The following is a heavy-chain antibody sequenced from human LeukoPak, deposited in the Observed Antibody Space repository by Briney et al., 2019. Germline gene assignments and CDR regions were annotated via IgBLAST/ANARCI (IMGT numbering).Heavy chain of an antibody. V-gene: IGHV3-23*01. J-gene: IGHJ4*02. CDR1: GFTFTSYA. D-gene: IGHD5-18*01. CDR2: IGTSGGST. CDR3: ARYTRIPPLYYFDY. Sequence: HSGGSLRLSCAASGFTFTSYAMTWVRQAPGKGLEWVSTIGTSGGSTYYADSVKGRFTISRDNSKNTLYLQMNSLRAEDTAVYYCARYTRIPPLYYFDYWGQGTLVTVSS.